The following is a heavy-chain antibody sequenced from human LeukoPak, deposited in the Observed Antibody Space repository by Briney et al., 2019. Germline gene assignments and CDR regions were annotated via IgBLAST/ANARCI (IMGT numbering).Heavy chain of an antibody. CDR1: GLTFSVYA. J-gene: IGHJ4*02. V-gene: IGHV3-15*01. Sequence: GGPLRLSCAASGLTFSVYAISWVRQAPGKGLEWVGRIKSKTDGGTTDYAAPVKGRFTISRDDSKNTLYLQMNSLKTEDTAVYYCTTERGRWLRASWGQGTLVTVSS. D-gene: IGHD5-24*01. CDR2: IKSKTDGGTT. CDR3: TTERGRWLRAS.